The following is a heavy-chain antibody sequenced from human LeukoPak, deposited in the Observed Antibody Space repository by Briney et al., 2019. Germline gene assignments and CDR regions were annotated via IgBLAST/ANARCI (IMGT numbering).Heavy chain of an antibody. Sequence: ASVKVSCKASGYTFTSYGISWVRQAPGQGLGWRGWISVYNGNTNYAQTLQGRVTMTTDTSTSTAYMELRSLRSDDTAVYYCAREVYYYDSRGDDAFDIWGQGTMVTVSS. V-gene: IGHV1-18*01. CDR1: GYTFTSYG. CDR3: AREVYYYDSRGDDAFDI. CDR2: ISVYNGNT. J-gene: IGHJ3*02. D-gene: IGHD3-22*01.